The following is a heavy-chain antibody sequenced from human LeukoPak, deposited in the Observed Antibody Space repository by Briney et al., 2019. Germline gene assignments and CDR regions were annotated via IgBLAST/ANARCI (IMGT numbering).Heavy chain of an antibody. CDR1: GFTFSSYE. CDR3: ARDGSGWYVFDY. J-gene: IGHJ4*02. Sequence: GSLRLSCAASGFTFSSYEMNWVRQAPAKGLEGVSYISSSGSTIYYADSVKGRFTISRDNAKNSLYLQMNSLRAEDTTVYHCARDGSGWYVFDYWGQGTLVTVSS. V-gene: IGHV3-48*03. D-gene: IGHD6-19*01. CDR2: ISSSGSTI.